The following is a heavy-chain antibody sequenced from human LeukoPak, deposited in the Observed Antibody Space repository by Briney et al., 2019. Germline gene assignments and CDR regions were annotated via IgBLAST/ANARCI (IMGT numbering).Heavy chain of an antibody. CDR3: ASTYLGYCSSTSCPYPFDI. D-gene: IGHD2-2*01. CDR1: GGSISSGDYY. CDR2: IYYSGST. J-gene: IGHJ3*02. Sequence: PSETLSLTCTVSGGSISSGDYYWSWIRQPPGKGLECIGYIYYSGSTYYNPSLKSRVTISVDTSKNQFSLKLSSVTAADTAVYYCASTYLGYCSSTSCPYPFDIWGQGTMVTVSS. V-gene: IGHV4-30-4*08.